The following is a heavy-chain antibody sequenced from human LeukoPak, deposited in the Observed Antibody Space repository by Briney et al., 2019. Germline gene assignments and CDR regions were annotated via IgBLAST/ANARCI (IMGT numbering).Heavy chain of an antibody. V-gene: IGHV1-18*01. CDR3: ARDGVKYSSSSHFDY. CDR1: GYTFTSYG. CDR2: ISAYNGNT. J-gene: IGHJ4*02. D-gene: IGHD6-6*01. Sequence: ASVKVSCKASGYTFTSYGISWVRQAPGQGHEWMGWISAYNGNTNYAQKLQGRVTMTTDTSTSTAYMELRSLRSDDTAVYYCARDGVKYSSSSHFDYWGQGTLVTVSS.